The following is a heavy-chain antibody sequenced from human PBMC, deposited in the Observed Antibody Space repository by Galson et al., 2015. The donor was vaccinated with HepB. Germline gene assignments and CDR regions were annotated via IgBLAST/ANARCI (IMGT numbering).Heavy chain of an antibody. V-gene: IGHV1-18*01. CDR3: ARDCTGGVCYPLSYGDGEIDY. D-gene: IGHD2-8*02. J-gene: IGHJ4*02. CDR1: GYTFTSYG. CDR2: ISAYNGNT. Sequence: SVKVSCKASGYTFTSYGISWVRQAPGQGLEWMGWISAYNGNTNYAQKLQGRVTMTTDTSTSTAYMELRSLRSDDTAVYYCARDCTGGVCYPLSYGDGEIDYWGQGTLVTVSS.